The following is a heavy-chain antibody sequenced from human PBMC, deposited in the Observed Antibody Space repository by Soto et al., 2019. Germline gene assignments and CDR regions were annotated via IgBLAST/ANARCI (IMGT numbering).Heavy chain of an antibody. CDR1: GFRFSDYG. V-gene: IGHV3-23*01. CDR2: ITKTGRST. J-gene: IGHJ3*02. D-gene: IGHD3-3*01. Sequence: EGQLLESGGGLVQPGGSLRISCATSGFRFSDYGINWVRQAPGKGLEWVSGITKTGRSTFLADSVRGRFPISRDNLDNLVYLQMNSLRADDTALYYCTKDADVYDFAFDSWGQGTMGAVSS. CDR3: TKDADVYDFAFDS.